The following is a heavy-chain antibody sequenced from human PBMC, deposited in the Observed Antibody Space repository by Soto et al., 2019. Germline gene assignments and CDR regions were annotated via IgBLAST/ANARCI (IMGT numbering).Heavy chain of an antibody. V-gene: IGHV1-8*01. CDR3: ARGGHSSSVSLKPSPPLLDP. CDR1: GYTFTSYD. D-gene: IGHD6-13*01. J-gene: IGHJ5*02. CDR2: MNPNSGNT. Sequence: GASVKVSCKASGYTFTSYDINWVRQATGQGLEWMGWMNPNSGNTGYAQKFQGRVTMTRNTSISTAYMELSSLRSEDTAVYYCARGGHSSSVSLKPSPPLLDPWGQGTLVTVSS.